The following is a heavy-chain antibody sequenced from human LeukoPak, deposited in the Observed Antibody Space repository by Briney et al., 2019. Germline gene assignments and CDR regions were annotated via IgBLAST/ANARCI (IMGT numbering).Heavy chain of an antibody. Sequence: PSETLSLTSTVSGGSITSHYWSWIRQPPGEGLGWIGYIYNSGGTNYNPSLKSRVTISVDTSKNQFSLKFNSVTAADTAVYYCARLGYSGSDFDYWGQGTLVTVSS. J-gene: IGHJ4*02. D-gene: IGHD5-18*01. V-gene: IGHV4-59*08. CDR3: ARLGYSGSDFDY. CDR2: IYNSGGT. CDR1: GGSITSHY.